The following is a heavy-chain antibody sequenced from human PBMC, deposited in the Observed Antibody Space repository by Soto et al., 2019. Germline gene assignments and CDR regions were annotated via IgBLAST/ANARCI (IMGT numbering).Heavy chain of an antibody. CDR2: ISAYNGNT. Sequence: ASVKVSCKASGXTFASYAISWMRQAPGQGLEWMGWISAYNGNTNYAQKLQGRVTMTTDTSTSTAYMELRSLRSDDTAVYYCARDPPPPDYWGQGTLVTVSS. CDR3: ARDPPPPDY. V-gene: IGHV1-18*01. CDR1: GXTFASYA. J-gene: IGHJ4*02.